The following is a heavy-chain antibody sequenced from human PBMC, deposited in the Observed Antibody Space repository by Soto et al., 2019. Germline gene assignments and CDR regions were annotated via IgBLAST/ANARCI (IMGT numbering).Heavy chain of an antibody. J-gene: IGHJ3*01. CDR2: IYDSGST. D-gene: IGHD2-2*01. Sequence: QVQLQESGPGLVKPSQTLSLTCTVSGGSISSGDYYWHWIRQPPGKGLEGIGSIYDSGSTYYSPSLESRVTISVGASKNQFSLKLSSVTAADSAVYYCVRGDPGACSSTSCSDAFDLWGRGTMVAVSS. V-gene: IGHV4-30-4*01. CDR1: GGSISSGDYY. CDR3: VRGDPGACSSTSCSDAFDL.